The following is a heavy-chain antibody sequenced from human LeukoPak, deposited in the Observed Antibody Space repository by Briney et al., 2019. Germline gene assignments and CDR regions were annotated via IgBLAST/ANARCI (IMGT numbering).Heavy chain of an antibody. V-gene: IGHV4-39*07. CDR3: ARDRTVVVVVAATQAHWFDP. CDR1: GDSISSSSYY. D-gene: IGHD2-15*01. Sequence: SETLSLTCTVSGDSISSSSYYWGWIRQPPGKGLEWIGSFSYSGSTYYNPSLKSRVTISVDTSKNQFSLKLSSVTAAHTAVYYCARDRTVVVVVAATQAHWFDPWGQGTLVTVSS. J-gene: IGHJ5*02. CDR2: FSYSGST.